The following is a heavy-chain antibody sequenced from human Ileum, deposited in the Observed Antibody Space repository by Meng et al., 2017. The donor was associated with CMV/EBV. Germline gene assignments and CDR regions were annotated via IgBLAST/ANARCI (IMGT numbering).Heavy chain of an antibody. V-gene: IGHV3-7*01. J-gene: IGHJ4*02. D-gene: IGHD2-2*01. CDR3: APYCSSTSCIDY. CDR1: GFTLSNYW. CDR2: MNRDGSDR. Sequence: GGSLRLSCSVSGFTLSNYWMDWVRQAPGKGLEWVANMNRDGSDRNYVDSVKGRFTISRDSAKNSLYLQMNSLRAEDTAVYYCAPYCSSTSCIDYWGQETLVTVSS.